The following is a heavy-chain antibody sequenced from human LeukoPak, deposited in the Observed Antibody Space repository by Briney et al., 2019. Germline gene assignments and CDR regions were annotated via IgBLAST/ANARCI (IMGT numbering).Heavy chain of an antibody. Sequence: SETLSLTCAVYGGAFSGYDWSWIRQPPGKGLEWMGEINHSGSTSYNPSLKSRVTISVYPAKTQFSLKLSSVTAADRAVYSCASDGMATFSYWGPGTLVTVSS. J-gene: IGHJ4*02. CDR1: GGAFSGYD. D-gene: IGHD5-12*01. CDR2: INHSGST. V-gene: IGHV4-34*01. CDR3: ASDGMATFSY.